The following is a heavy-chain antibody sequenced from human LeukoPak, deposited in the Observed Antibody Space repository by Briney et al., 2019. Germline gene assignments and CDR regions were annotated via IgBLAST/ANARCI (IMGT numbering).Heavy chain of an antibody. CDR3: ASSSRGGGWFDP. Sequence: SETLSLTCIVSGGSISSYYCSWIRQPPEKGLEWNGYIYYSGSTNYNPSLKSRVTISVDTSKNQFSLKLSSVTAADTAVYYCASSSRGGGWFDPWGQGALVTVSS. J-gene: IGHJ5*02. V-gene: IGHV4-59*01. CDR2: IYYSGST. D-gene: IGHD6-6*01. CDR1: GGSISSYY.